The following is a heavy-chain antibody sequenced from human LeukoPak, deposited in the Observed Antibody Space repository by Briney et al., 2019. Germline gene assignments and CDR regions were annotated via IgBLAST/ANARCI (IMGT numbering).Heavy chain of an antibody. J-gene: IGHJ3*02. D-gene: IGHD3-3*02. Sequence: SETLSLTCAVYGGSFSGYYWSRIRQPPGKGLEWIGEINHSGSTNYNPSLKSRVTISVDTSKNQFSLKLSSVTAADTAVYYCARGGIFGVAGSDAFDIWGQGTMVTVSS. CDR1: GGSFSGYY. CDR2: INHSGST. V-gene: IGHV4-34*01. CDR3: ARGGIFGVAGSDAFDI.